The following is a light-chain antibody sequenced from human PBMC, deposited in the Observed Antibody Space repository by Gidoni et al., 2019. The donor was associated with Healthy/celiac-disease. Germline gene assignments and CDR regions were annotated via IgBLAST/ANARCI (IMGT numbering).Light chain of an antibody. CDR3: QSYDSALRVV. V-gene: IGLV1-40*01. CDR1: FSHIGAAYE. Sequence: QSVLTHPPSASGAPGQRVTISCTGSFSHIGAAYEVSWYQQLPGTVPKLLIYADNNRPSGVPDRFSGSKSGTSASLTITGLQDDDEGDYYCQSYDSALRVVFGGGTKVTV. J-gene: IGLJ2*01. CDR2: ADN.